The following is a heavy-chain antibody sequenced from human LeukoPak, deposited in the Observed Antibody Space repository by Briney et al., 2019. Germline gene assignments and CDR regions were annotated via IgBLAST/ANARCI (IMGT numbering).Heavy chain of an antibody. V-gene: IGHV4-34*01. CDR3: ARIWLGATGNWFDP. CDR2: INHSGST. CDR1: GGSFSGYY. D-gene: IGHD1-26*01. Sequence: SETLSLTCAVYGGSFSGYYWSWIRQPPGKGLEWIGEINHSGSTNYNPSLKSRVTISVDTSKNQFSLKLSSVTAADTAVYYCARIWLGATGNWFDPWGQGTLVTVSS. J-gene: IGHJ5*02.